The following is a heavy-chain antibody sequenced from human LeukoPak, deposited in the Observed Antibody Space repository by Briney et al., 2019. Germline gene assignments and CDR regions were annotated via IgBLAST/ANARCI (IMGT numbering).Heavy chain of an antibody. CDR2: LSGSGDIT. J-gene: IGHJ4*02. CDR3: AKDDIITMIVGY. V-gene: IGHV3-23*01. CDR1: GFTFSSYA. D-gene: IGHD3-22*01. Sequence: PGGSLRLSCSASGFTFSSYAMSWVRQAPGKGLEWVSTLSGSGDITSYTDSVKGRFTISRDNSKNTLYLQMNSLRAEDTAVYYCAKDDIITMIVGYWGQGTLVTVSS.